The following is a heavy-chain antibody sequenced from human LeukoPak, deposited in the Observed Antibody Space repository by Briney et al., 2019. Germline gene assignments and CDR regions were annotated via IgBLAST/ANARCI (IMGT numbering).Heavy chain of an antibody. Sequence: SETLSLTCTVSGGSISSYYWSWTRQPPWKGLEWIGYIYYSGSTNYNPSLKSRVTISVDTSKNQFSLKLSSVTAADTAVYYCARHAVEMATMDYFDYWGQGTLVTVSS. V-gene: IGHV4-59*08. CDR1: GGSISSYY. CDR3: ARHAVEMATMDYFDY. CDR2: IYYSGST. D-gene: IGHD5-24*01. J-gene: IGHJ4*02.